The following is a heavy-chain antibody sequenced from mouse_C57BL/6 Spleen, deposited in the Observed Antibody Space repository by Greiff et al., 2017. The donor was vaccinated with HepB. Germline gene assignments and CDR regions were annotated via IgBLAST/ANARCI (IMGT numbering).Heavy chain of an antibody. V-gene: IGHV2-2*01. D-gene: IGHD1-1*01. CDR1: GFSFTSYG. CDR3: AREGFTTGVATPSAMDY. Sequence: QVQLKESGPGLVQPSQSLSITCTVSGFSFTSYGVHWVRQSPGKGLEWLGVIWSGGSTDYNAAFISRLSISKDNSKRQVFFKMNSLQADDTAIDYWAREGFTTGVATPSAMDYWGQGTSVTVSS. CDR2: IWSGGST. J-gene: IGHJ4*01.